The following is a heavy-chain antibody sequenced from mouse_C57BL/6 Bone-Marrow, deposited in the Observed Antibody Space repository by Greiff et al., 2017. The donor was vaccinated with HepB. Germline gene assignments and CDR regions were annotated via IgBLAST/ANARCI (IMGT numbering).Heavy chain of an antibody. J-gene: IGHJ4*01. CDR2: IYPGSGST. V-gene: IGHV1-55*01. D-gene: IGHD2-1*01. CDR3: ARGNYGNYWAMDY. Sequence: QVQLQQSGAELVKPGASVKMSCKASGYTFTSYWITWVKQRPGQGLEWIGDIYPGSGSTNYNEKFKSKATLTVDTSSSTAYMQLSSLTSEDSAVYYSARGNYGNYWAMDYWGQGTSVTVSS. CDR1: GYTFTSYW.